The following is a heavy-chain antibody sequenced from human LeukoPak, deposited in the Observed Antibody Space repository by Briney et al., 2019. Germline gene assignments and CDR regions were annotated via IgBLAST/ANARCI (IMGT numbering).Heavy chain of an antibody. Sequence: GGSLRLSCAASGFTFSSYWMSWVRQAPGKGLEWVANIKQDGSEKYYVDSVKGRFTISRDNAKNSLYLQMNSLRAEDTAVYYCARDGRYFDWLPSDYWGQGTLVTVSS. V-gene: IGHV3-7*01. D-gene: IGHD3-9*01. CDR2: IKQDGSEK. CDR1: GFTFSSYW. J-gene: IGHJ4*02. CDR3: ARDGRYFDWLPSDY.